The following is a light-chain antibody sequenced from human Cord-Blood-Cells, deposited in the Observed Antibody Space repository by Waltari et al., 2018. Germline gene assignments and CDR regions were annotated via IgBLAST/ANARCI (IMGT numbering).Light chain of an antibody. J-gene: IGKJ5*01. V-gene: IGKV3-15*01. CDR2: GAS. Sequence: EIVMTQSPATLSVSPGERANLPCRASQSVSSNLAWYQQKPGQAPRLLIYGASTRATGIPARFSGSGSGTEFTLTISSLQSEDFAVYYCQQYNNWPITFGQGTRLEIK. CDR3: QQYNNWPIT. CDR1: QSVSSN.